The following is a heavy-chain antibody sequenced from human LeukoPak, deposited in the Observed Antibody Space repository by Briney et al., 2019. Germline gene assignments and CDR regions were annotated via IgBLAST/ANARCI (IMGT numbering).Heavy chain of an antibody. CDR3: AREMATIRVYYHYGMDV. J-gene: IGHJ6*02. Sequence: GASVKVSCKASGYTFTSYYMYWVRQAPGQGLEWMGIINPSGGTTSYAQKFQGRVTMTRDTSTSTVYMELSSLRSEDTAVYYCAREMATIRVYYHYGMDVWGQGTTVTVSS. CDR1: GYTFTSYY. CDR2: INPSGGTT. D-gene: IGHD5-24*01. V-gene: IGHV1-46*01.